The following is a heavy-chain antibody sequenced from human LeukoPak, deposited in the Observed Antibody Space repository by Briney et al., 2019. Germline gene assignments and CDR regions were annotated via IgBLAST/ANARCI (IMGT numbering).Heavy chain of an antibody. CDR2: INHSGST. CDR1: GGSFSGYY. V-gene: IGHV4-34*01. Sequence: PSETLSLTCAVYGGSFSGYYWSWIRQPPGKGLEWIGEINHSGSTNYNLSLKSRITISVDTSKNQFSLKLSSVTAADTAVYYCARGWRGRSYVYWGQGTLVTVSS. CDR3: ARGWRGRSYVY. D-gene: IGHD2-15*01. J-gene: IGHJ4*02.